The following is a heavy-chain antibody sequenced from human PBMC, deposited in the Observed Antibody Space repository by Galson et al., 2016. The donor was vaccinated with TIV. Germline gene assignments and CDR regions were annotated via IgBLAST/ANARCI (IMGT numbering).Heavy chain of an antibody. D-gene: IGHD2-8*02. CDR2: ISNSGDYI. Sequence: SLRLSCAASGFTFSGHSMNWVRQAPGKGLEWVSSISNSGDYIYYSDSMKGRFTISRDNAKTSLYLQMHSLRAEDTAVYYCARIIGYWVGYYTMDVWGQGTTVTVSS. CDR3: ARIIGYWVGYYTMDV. V-gene: IGHV3-21*01. J-gene: IGHJ6*02. CDR1: GFTFSGHS.